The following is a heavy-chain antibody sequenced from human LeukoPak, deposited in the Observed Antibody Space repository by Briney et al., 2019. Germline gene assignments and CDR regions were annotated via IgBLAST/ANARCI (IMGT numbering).Heavy chain of an antibody. CDR3: ARDGSSPHDY. J-gene: IGHJ4*02. V-gene: IGHV3-33*01. D-gene: IGHD6-6*01. CDR2: IWYDGSNK. Sequence: GGSLRLSCAASGFTSSSYGMHWVRQAPGKGLEWVAVIWYDGSNKYYADSVKGRFTISRDNSENTLYLQMNSLRAEDTAVYYCARDGSSPHDYWGQGTLVTVSS. CDR1: GFTSSSYG.